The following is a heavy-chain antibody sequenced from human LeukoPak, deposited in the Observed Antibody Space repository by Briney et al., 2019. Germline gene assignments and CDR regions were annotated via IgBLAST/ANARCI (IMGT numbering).Heavy chain of an antibody. CDR2: INHSGST. Sequence: SETLSLTCAVYGGSFSGYYWSWIRQPPGKGLEWIGEINHSGSTNYNPSLKSRVTISVDTSKNQFSLKLSSVTAADTAVYYCAGGGEGSYFDYWGQGTLVTVSS. D-gene: IGHD2-15*01. J-gene: IGHJ4*02. CDR3: AGGGEGSYFDY. CDR1: GGSFSGYY. V-gene: IGHV4-34*01.